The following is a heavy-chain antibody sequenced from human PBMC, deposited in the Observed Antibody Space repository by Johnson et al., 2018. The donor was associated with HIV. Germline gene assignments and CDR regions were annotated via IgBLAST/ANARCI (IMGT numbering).Heavy chain of an antibody. Sequence: VHLVESGGGLVQPGGSLRLSCAASGFTFSSYAMSWVRQAPGKGLEWVSAISGSGGSTYYAASVTGRCTISRYNAKNTRYLQMNSLRAEDTAVYYCARGTGTDDAFDIWGQGTMVTVSS. CDR1: GFTFSSYA. J-gene: IGHJ3*02. V-gene: IGHV3-23*04. CDR2: ISGSGGST. D-gene: IGHD1-1*01. CDR3: ARGTGTDDAFDI.